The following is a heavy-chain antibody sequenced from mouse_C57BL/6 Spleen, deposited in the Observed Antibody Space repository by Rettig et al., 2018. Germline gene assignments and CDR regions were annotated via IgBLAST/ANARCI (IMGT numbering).Heavy chain of an antibody. V-gene: IGHV2-9-1*01. D-gene: IGHD2-4*01. CDR3: ARKGGNYEWMDY. CDR1: GFSLTSYA. CDR2: IWTGGGR. Sequence: QVQLKESGPGLVAPSQSLSITCTVSGFSLTSYAISWVRQPPGKGLEWLGVIWTGGGRNYNSALKSRLSISKDNSKSQVFLKMNSLQTDDTARYYCARKGGNYEWMDYWGQGTSVTVSS. J-gene: IGHJ4*01.